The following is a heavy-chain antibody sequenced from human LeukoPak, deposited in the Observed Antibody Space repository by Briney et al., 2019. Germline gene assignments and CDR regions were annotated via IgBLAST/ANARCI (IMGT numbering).Heavy chain of an antibody. V-gene: IGHV4-38-2*02. CDR1: GYSISSNYF. Sequence: NASETLSLTCTVSGYSISSNYFWGWVRQPPGKGLEWIGTIFHNGNTSYSPSLKGRLTISVETSKNQFSLKLHSVTAADTAVYYCASLNTLPGYSGQGWFDPWGQGTLVTVSS. D-gene: IGHD6-13*01. CDR2: IFHNGNT. J-gene: IGHJ5*02. CDR3: ASLNTLPGYSGQGWFDP.